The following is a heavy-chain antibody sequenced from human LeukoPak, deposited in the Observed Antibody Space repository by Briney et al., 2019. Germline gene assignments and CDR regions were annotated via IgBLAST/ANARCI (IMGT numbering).Heavy chain of an antibody. J-gene: IGHJ3*02. V-gene: IGHV1-46*01. D-gene: IGHD3-16*01. CDR3: ARVPGRGFDYVWGSSNDASDI. Sequence: ASVKVSCKASGYTFTSYYMHWVRQAPGQGLEWMGIINPSGGSTSYAQKFQGRVTMTRDTSTSTVYMELSSLRSEDTDVYYCARVPGRGFDYVWGSSNDASDIWGQGTMVTVSS. CDR2: INPSGGST. CDR1: GYTFTSYY.